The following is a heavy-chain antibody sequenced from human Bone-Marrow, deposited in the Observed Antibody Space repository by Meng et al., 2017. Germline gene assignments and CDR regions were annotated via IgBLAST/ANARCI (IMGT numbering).Heavy chain of an antibody. V-gene: IGHV3-15*01. J-gene: IGHJ4*02. CDR1: GFYVSNAW. D-gene: IGHD3-9*01. CDR3: TWDDKAVSDY. CDR2: IKSNTDGGTA. Sequence: VELVGSGGDLVTPGGALIMSCAASGFYVSNAWMSWVRQAPGKGLEWVGRIKSNTDGGTAEYAAPVTGRFTISRDDSKSTLYLQLSGLTTDDTGVYYCTWDDKAVSDYWGQGTLVTVSS.